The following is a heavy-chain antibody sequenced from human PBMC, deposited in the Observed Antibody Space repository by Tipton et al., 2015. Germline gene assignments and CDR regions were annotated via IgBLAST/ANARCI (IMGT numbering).Heavy chain of an antibody. CDR2: IHHGGST. J-gene: IGHJ3*02. V-gene: IGHV4-4*02. D-gene: IGHD4-23*01. CDR1: GDSISSSNW. CDR3: ASETYGGRDAFDI. Sequence: TLSLTCSVSGDSISSSNWWSWVRQPPGKGLEWIGEIHHGGSTNYNPSLNSRVTISVDTSKNQFSLKLTSVSAADAAVYYCASETYGGRDAFDIWGQGTMVTVSS.